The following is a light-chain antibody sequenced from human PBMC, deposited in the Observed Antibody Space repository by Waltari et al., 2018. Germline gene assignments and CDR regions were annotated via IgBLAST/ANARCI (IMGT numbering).Light chain of an antibody. CDR3: QQYNSYST. V-gene: IGKV1-5*03. CDR1: QSVSVW. CDR2: AAS. J-gene: IGKJ1*01. Sequence: DVQMTQSPPTLSASVGDRVTITCRARQSVSVWLACYQQKPGKAPNLLIYAASSLESGVPSRFSGSGYGTEFTLTISGLQPDDFATYYCQQYNSYSTFGQGTKVEIK.